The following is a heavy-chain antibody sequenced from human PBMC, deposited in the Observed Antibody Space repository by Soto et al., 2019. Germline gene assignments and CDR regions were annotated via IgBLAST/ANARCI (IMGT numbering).Heavy chain of an antibody. CDR1: GFTFSSYA. CDR2: ISTNGRST. V-gene: IGHV3-23*01. D-gene: IGHD6-19*01. J-gene: IGHJ3*02. CDR3: AKRGIGIAVDGRAAFAI. Sequence: EVQLLESGGGLVQPGGSLRLSCAASGFTFSSYAMSWLRQAPGKGLEWVSGISTNGRSTYYADSAKGRFTISRDNSKNXXYRQMSSLRAEDTAIYCCAKRGIGIAVDGRAAFAIWGQGTRVTVSS.